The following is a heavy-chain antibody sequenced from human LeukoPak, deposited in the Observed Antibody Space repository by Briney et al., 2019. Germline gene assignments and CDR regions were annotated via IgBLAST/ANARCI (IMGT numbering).Heavy chain of an antibody. Sequence: PSETLSLTCTVSGGSISSSGYYWGWVRQAPGKGLEWVSVIYSGGSTYYADSVKGRFTISRDNSKNTLYLQMNSLRAEDTAVYYCARGPIAAVAGTHFDYWGQGTLVTVSS. J-gene: IGHJ4*02. CDR2: IYSGGST. CDR1: GGSISSSGYY. D-gene: IGHD6-19*01. V-gene: IGHV3-53*01. CDR3: ARGPIAAVAGTHFDY.